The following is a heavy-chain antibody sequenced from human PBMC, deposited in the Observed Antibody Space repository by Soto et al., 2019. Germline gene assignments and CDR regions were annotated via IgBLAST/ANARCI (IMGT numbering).Heavy chain of an antibody. D-gene: IGHD6-19*01. V-gene: IGHV1-18*01. CDR3: ARDRGVAPPVAGNTHYYYYMDV. Sequence: QDQLVQSGAEVKKPGASVTVSCKASGYSFTNYGITWVRQAPGQGLEWLGWISAFNGNTHYAQKVQGRVTMTTDASTSTAYMELSSLRSDDTAVYYCARDRGVAPPVAGNTHYYYYMDVWGKGTTVTVSS. J-gene: IGHJ6*03. CDR1: GYSFTNYG. CDR2: ISAFNGNT.